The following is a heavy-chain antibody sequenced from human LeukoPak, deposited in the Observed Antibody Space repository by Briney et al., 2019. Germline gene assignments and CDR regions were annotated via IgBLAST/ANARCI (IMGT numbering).Heavy chain of an antibody. CDR1: GGSISSSNW. CDR2: IYHSGST. Sequence: SGTLSLTCAVSGGSISSSNWWSWVRQPPGKGLEWIGEIYHSGSTNYNPSLKSRVTISVDKSKNQFSLKLSSVTAADTAVYYCAREGGGCSSTSCYDWFDPWGQGTLVTVSS. CDR3: AREGGGCSSTSCYDWFDP. D-gene: IGHD2-2*01. V-gene: IGHV4-4*02. J-gene: IGHJ5*02.